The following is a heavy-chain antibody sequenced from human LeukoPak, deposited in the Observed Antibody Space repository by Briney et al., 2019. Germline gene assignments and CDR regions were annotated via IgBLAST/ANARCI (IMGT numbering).Heavy chain of an antibody. V-gene: IGHV1-18*01. CDR2: ISAYNGNT. J-gene: IGHJ3*02. CDR1: GYTFTSYG. Sequence: ASVKVSCKASGYTFTSYGISWVRQAPGQGLEWMGWISAYNGNTNYAQKFQGRVTMTRDTSISTAFMELSRLRSDDTAVYYCAREWESLGFDIWGQGTTVTVSS. D-gene: IGHD1-26*01. CDR3: AREWESLGFDI.